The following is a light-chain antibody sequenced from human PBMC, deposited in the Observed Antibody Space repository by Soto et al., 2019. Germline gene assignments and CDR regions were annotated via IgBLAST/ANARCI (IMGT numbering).Light chain of an antibody. J-gene: IGKJ4*01. Sequence: DIQLAQSPSFLSAPVGDRVTITCRASQGISSYLAWYQQKPGKAPELLIYAASTLQTGVPSRFSGSGSGTDFSLTISSLQPEDVATYYCQQANSFPVTFGGGTKVDIK. CDR2: AAS. V-gene: IGKV1-9*01. CDR1: QGISSY. CDR3: QQANSFPVT.